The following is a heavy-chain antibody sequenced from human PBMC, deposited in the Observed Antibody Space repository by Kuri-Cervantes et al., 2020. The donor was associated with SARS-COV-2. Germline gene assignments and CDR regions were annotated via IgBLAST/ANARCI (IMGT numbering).Heavy chain of an antibody. Sequence: SQTLSLTCAVSGYSISSGYYWGWIRQPPGKGLEWIAIIYHSGSTYYNPSLKSRVTISLDTSKNQFSLKLSSVTAADTAAYYCARDERYCSGGSCYSEAGNWFDPWGQGTLVTVSS. V-gene: IGHV4-38-2*02. CDR1: GYSISSGYY. CDR3: ARDERYCSGGSCYSEAGNWFDP. J-gene: IGHJ5*02. CDR2: IYHSGST. D-gene: IGHD2-15*01.